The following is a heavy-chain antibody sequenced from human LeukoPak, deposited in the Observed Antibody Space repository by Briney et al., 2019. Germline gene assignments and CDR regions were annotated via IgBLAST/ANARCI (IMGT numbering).Heavy chain of an antibody. CDR3: ARESSSSWSFDY. CDR2: ISYDGSNK. V-gene: IGHV3-30-3*01. D-gene: IGHD6-13*01. CDR1: GFTFSSYA. Sequence: GGSLRLSCAASGFTFSSYAMHWVRQAPGKGLEWVAVISYDGSNKYYADSVKGRFTISRDNSENTLYLQMNSLRAEDTAVYYCARESSSSWSFDYWGQGTLVTVSS. J-gene: IGHJ4*02.